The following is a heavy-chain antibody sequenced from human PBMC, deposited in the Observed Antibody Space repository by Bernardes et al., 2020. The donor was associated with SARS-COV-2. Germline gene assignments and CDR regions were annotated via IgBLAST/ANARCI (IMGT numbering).Heavy chain of an antibody. CDR2: IDYSGDSA. J-gene: IGHJ4*02. V-gene: IGHV3-23*01. CDR3: ARAPYSNYLNNDF. Sequence: GGSLRLSCSASGFTFTIYAMTWVRQAPGQGLEWVSVIDYSGDSAYYADSVEGRFTISRDNSKNTLYLHMSSLRAEDTAVYYCARAPYSNYLNNDFWGQGTLVTVSS. D-gene: IGHD4-4*01. CDR1: GFTFTIYA.